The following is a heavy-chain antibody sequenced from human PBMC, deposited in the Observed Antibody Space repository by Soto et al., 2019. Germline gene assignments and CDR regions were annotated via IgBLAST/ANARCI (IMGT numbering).Heavy chain of an antibody. CDR1: GFTFSSYA. D-gene: IGHD4-17*01. CDR2: ISGSGGST. CDR3: AKPAKTGGPMTTVTTCDY. Sequence: PGGSLRLSCAASGFTFSSYAMSWVRQAPGKGLEWVSAISGSGGSTYYADSVKGRFTISRDNSKNTLYLQMNSLRAEDTAVYYFAKPAKTGGPMTTVTTCDYWGQGTLVTVSS. J-gene: IGHJ4*02. V-gene: IGHV3-23*01.